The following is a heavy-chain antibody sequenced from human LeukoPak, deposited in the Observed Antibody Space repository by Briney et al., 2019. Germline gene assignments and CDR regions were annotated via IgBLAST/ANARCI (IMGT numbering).Heavy chain of an antibody. V-gene: IGHV4-34*01. CDR1: GGSFSGYY. D-gene: IGHD5-18*01. CDR2: INHSGST. CDR3: ARGSLYTAMVNWFDP. J-gene: IGHJ5*02. Sequence: SETLSLTCAVYGGSFSGYYWSWIRQPPGKGLEWIGEINHSGSTNYNPSLKSRVTISVDMSKNQFSLKLSSVTAADTAVYYCARGSLYTAMVNWFDPWGQGTLVTVSS.